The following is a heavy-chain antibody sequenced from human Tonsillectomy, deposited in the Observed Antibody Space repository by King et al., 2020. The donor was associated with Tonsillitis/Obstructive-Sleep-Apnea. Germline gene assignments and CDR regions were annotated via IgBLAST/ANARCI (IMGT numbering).Heavy chain of an antibody. CDR3: ARGGYCSSTSCYMGNWFDP. J-gene: IGHJ5*02. V-gene: IGHV1-18*01. D-gene: IGHD2-2*02. Sequence: QLVQSGAEVKKPGASVKFSCKASGYTFTSYGISWVRQAPGQGLEWMGWISAYNVNTNYAQKRQGRVTMTTDTSTSTAYMELRSLRSDDTAVYYCARGGYCSSTSCYMGNWFDPWGQGTLVTVSS. CDR2: ISAYNVNT. CDR1: GYTFTSYG.